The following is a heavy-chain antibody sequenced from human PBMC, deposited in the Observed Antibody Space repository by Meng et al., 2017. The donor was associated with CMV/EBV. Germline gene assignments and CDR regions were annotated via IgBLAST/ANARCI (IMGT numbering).Heavy chain of an antibody. Sequence: SETLSLTCTVSGGSIISGGYYWSWIRQHPGKGLEWIGYIYYSGSTYYNPSLKSRVTISVDTSKNQFSLKLSSVTAADTAVYYCAREVGSRGWFDPWGQGTLVTVSS. D-gene: IGHD6-13*01. CDR3: AREVGSRGWFDP. V-gene: IGHV4-31*03. CDR2: IYYSGST. CDR1: GGSIISGGYY. J-gene: IGHJ5*02.